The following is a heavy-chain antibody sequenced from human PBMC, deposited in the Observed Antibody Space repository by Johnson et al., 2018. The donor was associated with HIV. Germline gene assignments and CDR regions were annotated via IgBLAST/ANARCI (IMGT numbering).Heavy chain of an antibody. Sequence: VQLVESGGGVVQPGRSLRLSCAASWFTVSSNYMSWVRQAPGKGLEWVSLIYRGGHTYYADSVKGRFTISRDSSKNTLYLQMNSLRVEDAAIYYCARARAGSGYYGGLGNAFDTWGQGTMVTVSS. D-gene: IGHD5-12*01. CDR2: IYRGGHT. CDR3: ARARAGSGYYGGLGNAFDT. J-gene: IGHJ3*02. CDR1: WFTVSSNY. V-gene: IGHV3-66*02.